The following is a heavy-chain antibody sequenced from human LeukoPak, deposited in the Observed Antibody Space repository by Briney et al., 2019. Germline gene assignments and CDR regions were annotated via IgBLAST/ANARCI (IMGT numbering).Heavy chain of an antibody. CDR3: ARGLLAAPFDY. J-gene: IGHJ4*02. D-gene: IGHD2-15*01. Sequence: APVKVSCKASGYTFNGYYMHWVRQAPGQGLEWMGRINPNSGGTNYAQKFQGRVTMTRDTSISTAYMELSRLRSDDTAVYDCARGLLAAPFDYWGQGTLVTVSS. CDR2: INPNSGGT. V-gene: IGHV1-2*06. CDR1: GYTFNGYY.